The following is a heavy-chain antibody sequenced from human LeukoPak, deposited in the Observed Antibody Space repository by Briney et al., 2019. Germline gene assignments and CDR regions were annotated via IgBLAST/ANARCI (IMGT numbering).Heavy chain of an antibody. CDR2: IWYDGTNK. CDR3: ARLGSGLRYFDY. J-gene: IGHJ4*02. V-gene: IGHV3-33*01. Sequence: PGGSLRLSCAASGFTFSTYGMHWVRQAPGKGLEWVAVIWYDGTNKYYADSVKGRFTISRDNSKNTLFLQMNSLRVEDTAVYHCARLGSGLRYFDYWGQGTLVTVSS. CDR1: GFTFSTYG. D-gene: IGHD3-9*01.